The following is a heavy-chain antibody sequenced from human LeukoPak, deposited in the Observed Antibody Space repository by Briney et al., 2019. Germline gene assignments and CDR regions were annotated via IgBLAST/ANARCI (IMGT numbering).Heavy chain of an antibody. J-gene: IGHJ6*03. CDR2: IYYSGST. Sequence: SETLSLTCTVSGYSISSGYYWGWIRQPPGKGLEWIGSIYYSGSTYYNPSLKSRVTISVDTSKNQFSLKLSSVTAADTAVYYCARRPQDYYYYSMDVWGKGTTVTISS. V-gene: IGHV4-38-2*02. CDR1: GYSISSGYY. CDR3: ARRPQDYYYYSMDV.